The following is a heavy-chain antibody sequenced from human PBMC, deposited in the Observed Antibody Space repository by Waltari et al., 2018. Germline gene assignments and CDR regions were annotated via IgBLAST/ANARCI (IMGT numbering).Heavy chain of an antibody. CDR3: ARGGIVLVPAALDY. D-gene: IGHD2-2*01. J-gene: IGHJ4*02. CDR1: GFTFSSYA. Sequence: QVQVVESGGGVVQPGRSLRLSCAASGFTFSSYAMHWVRQAPGKGLEWVAVISYDGTTEYYADSVQGRFTVSRDNSKNTLFLQMNSLRPEDTAVYYCARGGIVLVPAALDYWGQGTLLTVSS. CDR2: ISYDGTTE. V-gene: IGHV3-30*04.